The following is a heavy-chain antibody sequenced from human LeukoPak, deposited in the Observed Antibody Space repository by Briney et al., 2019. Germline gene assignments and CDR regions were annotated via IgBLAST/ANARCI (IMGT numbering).Heavy chain of an antibody. J-gene: IGHJ6*04. D-gene: IGHD2-15*01. V-gene: IGHV4-39*07. CDR3: ARAVVVVAAKGYYGMDV. CDR2: IYYSGST. CDR1: GGSISSSSYY. Sequence: SETLSLTCTVSGGSISSSSYYWGWICQPPGKGLEWIGSIYYSGSTYYNPSLKSRVTISVDTSKNQFSLKLSSVTAADTAVYYCARAVVVVAAKGYYGMDVWGKGTTVTVSS.